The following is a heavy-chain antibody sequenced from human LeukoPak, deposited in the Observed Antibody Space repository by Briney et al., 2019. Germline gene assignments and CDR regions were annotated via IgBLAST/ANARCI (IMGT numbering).Heavy chain of an antibody. CDR2: IYSGGST. J-gene: IGHJ4*02. Sequence: GSLRLSCAASGFTVSSNYMSWVRQAPGKVLGWVSVIYSGGSTYYAETVKGRFTISRDNSKNMLYLQMNSLRAEDTAVYYCARDVYSSGWYFDYWGQGTLVTVCS. V-gene: IGHV3-53*01. CDR3: ARDVYSSGWYFDY. CDR1: GFTVSSNY. D-gene: IGHD6-19*01.